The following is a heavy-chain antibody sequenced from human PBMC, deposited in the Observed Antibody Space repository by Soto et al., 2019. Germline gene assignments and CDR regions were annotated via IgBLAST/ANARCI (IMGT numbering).Heavy chain of an antibody. D-gene: IGHD3-22*01. CDR3: ARVRNYYDTSGYYGMDV. V-gene: IGHV4-61*01. J-gene: IGHJ6*02. CDR2: FYYSGST. CDR1: GGSDSGGSYF. Sequence: SETMSLTCTVSGGSDSGGSYFWSWVRQPPGKGLELIGYFYYSGSTNYNPSLKSRVTISVDTAKNQFSLKLSSVTAADTAVYYCARVRNYYDTSGYYGMDVWGQGTTVTVSS.